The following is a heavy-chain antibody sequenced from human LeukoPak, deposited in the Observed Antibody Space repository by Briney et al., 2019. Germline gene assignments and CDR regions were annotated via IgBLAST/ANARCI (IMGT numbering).Heavy chain of an antibody. D-gene: IGHD2-2*01. CDR2: INCANSDT. CDR1: GYSFTNYW. V-gene: IGHV5-51*01. Sequence: GESLKISCKGSGYSFTNYWIAWVRQMPGKGLEWVGNINCANSDTTYSPSFQGQVTITVDKSIKTAYLQWSSPKASDTAIYYCARHYSSSWFAYWGQGALVTVSS. CDR3: ARHYSSSWFAY. J-gene: IGHJ4*02.